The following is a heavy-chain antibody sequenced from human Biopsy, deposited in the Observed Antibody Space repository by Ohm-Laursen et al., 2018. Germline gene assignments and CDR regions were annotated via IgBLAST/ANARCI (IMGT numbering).Heavy chain of an antibody. V-gene: IGHV3-66*01. D-gene: IGHD2-15*01. Sequence: GSLRLSCTASKFTVRTNSMSWVRLAPGKGLEWVSVIYAGATTYYPDSVKGRFTISRDNSRNTVYLQMDSLRGKDTAVYFCARGSGSGFYPDQWGQGTLVTVSS. J-gene: IGHJ4*02. CDR3: ARGSGSGFYPDQ. CDR2: IYAGATT. CDR1: KFTVRTNS.